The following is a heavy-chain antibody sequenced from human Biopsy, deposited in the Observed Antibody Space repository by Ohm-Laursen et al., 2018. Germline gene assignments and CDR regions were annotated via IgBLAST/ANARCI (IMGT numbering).Heavy chain of an antibody. D-gene: IGHD5-12*01. CDR3: ARGSGYFKLDV. V-gene: IGHV4-34*01. CDR2: INQSEST. J-gene: IGHJ6*02. CDR1: GESSSGYF. Sequence: GTLSLTCAVTGESSSGYFWNWIRQPPGKGLEWIGEINQSESTKYNPSLKRRATLSAASSNSQFSLRLTSVTAADTAIYYCARGSGYFKLDVWGQGTTVTVSS.